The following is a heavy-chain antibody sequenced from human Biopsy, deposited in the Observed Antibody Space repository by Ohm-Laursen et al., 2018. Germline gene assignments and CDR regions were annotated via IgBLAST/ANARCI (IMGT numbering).Heavy chain of an antibody. CDR2: FAPENGKT. CDR1: GYTLTALS. Sequence: GSSVKVSCKVSGYTLTALSMHWVRQAPGRGPEWMGGFAPENGKTIYAQKFQGRITMTEDTSTDTAYMELSSLRSEDTAVYHCAADINVWNVNYWGQGTQVTVSS. D-gene: IGHD1-1*01. J-gene: IGHJ4*02. V-gene: IGHV1-24*01. CDR3: AADINVWNVNY.